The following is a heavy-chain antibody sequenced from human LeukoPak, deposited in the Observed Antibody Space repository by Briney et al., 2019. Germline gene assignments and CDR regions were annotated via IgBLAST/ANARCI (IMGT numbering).Heavy chain of an antibody. D-gene: IGHD7-27*01. CDR3: ARHVLASGEPYFDY. CDR2: INHSGST. J-gene: IGHJ4*02. V-gene: IGHV4-34*01. CDR1: GESFSGHS. Sequence: SETLSLTCAVYGESFSGHSCSWIRQPPGKGLEWIGEINHSGSTNYNPSLKSRVTISVDTSKNQFSLKLSSVTAADTAVYYCARHVLASGEPYFDYWGQGTLVTVSS.